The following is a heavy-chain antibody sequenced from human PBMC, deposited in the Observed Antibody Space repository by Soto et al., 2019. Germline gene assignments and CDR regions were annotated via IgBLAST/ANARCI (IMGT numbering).Heavy chain of an antibody. CDR1: GYTFTSYG. J-gene: IGHJ3*02. Sequence: ASVKVSCKASGYTFTSYGISWVRQAPGQGLEWMGWISAYNGNTNYAQKLQGRVTMTTDTSTSTAYMELRSLRSDDTAVYYCARDIYITMIVVVPHDAFDIWGQGTMVTVS. CDR2: ISAYNGNT. V-gene: IGHV1-18*01. CDR3: ARDIYITMIVVVPHDAFDI. D-gene: IGHD3-22*01.